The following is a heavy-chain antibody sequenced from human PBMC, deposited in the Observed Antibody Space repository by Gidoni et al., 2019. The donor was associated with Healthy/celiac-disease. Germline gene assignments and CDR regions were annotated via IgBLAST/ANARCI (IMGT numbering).Heavy chain of an antibody. CDR3: ARDQKSGITMVRGLGY. V-gene: IGHV1-46*01. CDR2: INPSGGST. J-gene: IGHJ4*02. D-gene: IGHD3-10*01. CDR1: GYTFTSYY. Sequence: QVQLVQSGAEVKKPGASVKVSCKASGYTFTSYYMHWVRQAPGQGLEWMGIINPSGGSTSYAQKFQGRVTMTRDTSTSTVYMELSSLRSEDTAVYYCARDQKSGITMVRGLGYWGQGTLVTVSS.